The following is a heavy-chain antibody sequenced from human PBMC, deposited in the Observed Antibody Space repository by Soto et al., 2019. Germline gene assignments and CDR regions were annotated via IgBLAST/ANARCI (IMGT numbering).Heavy chain of an antibody. CDR1: GFTFSSYA. CDR3: ARDEIRFSWAYGMDV. Sequence: QVQLVESGGGVVQPGRPLRLSCAASGFTFSSYAMHWVRQAPGKGLEWVAVISYDGSNKYYADSVKGRFTISRDNFKNSLYLQMNSLRAEDTAVYYCARDEIRFSWAYGMDVWGQGTTVTVSS. D-gene: IGHD3-3*01. J-gene: IGHJ6*02. CDR2: ISYDGSNK. V-gene: IGHV3-30-3*01.